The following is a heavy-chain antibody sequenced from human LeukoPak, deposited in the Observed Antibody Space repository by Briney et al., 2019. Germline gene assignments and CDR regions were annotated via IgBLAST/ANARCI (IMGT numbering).Heavy chain of an antibody. CDR3: ARGIGYGSGSSTFDY. D-gene: IGHD3-10*01. Sequence: SQTLSLTCTVSGGSISSGDYYWSWIRQPPGKGLEWIGYIYYSGSTYYNPSLKSRVTISVDTSKNQFSLKLSSVTAADTAVYYCARGIGYGSGSSTFDYWGQGTLVTVSS. CDR1: GGSISSGDYY. J-gene: IGHJ4*02. CDR2: IYYSGST. V-gene: IGHV4-30-4*08.